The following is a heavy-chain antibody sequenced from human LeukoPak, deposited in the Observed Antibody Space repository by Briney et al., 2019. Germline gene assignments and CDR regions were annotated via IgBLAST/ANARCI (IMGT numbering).Heavy chain of an antibody. V-gene: IGHV7-4-1*02. D-gene: IGHD3-22*01. CDR3: AIHPSDSSGYFSY. CDR1: GYTFTSYG. Sequence: ASVKVSCKASGYTFTSYGISWVRQAPGQGLEYMGWIDTKTGNPTYAQGFTGRFVFSLDTSVSTAYLQISSLKAEDTAVYYCAIHPSDSSGYFSYWGQGALVTVSS. CDR2: IDTKTGNP. J-gene: IGHJ4*02.